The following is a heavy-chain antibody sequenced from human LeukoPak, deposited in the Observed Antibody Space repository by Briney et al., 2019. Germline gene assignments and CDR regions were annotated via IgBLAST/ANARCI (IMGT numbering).Heavy chain of an antibody. Sequence: GGSLRLSCAASGFTVSNNYMSWVRQAPGKGLEWVSVIYSGDNTYYVESVKGRFTISRDNSKNTLFLQMNRLRAEDTAVYYCAGKRVLDASFDYWGQGTLVTVSS. CDR2: IYSGDNT. CDR3: AGKRVLDASFDY. J-gene: IGHJ4*02. V-gene: IGHV3-66*02. CDR1: GFTVSNNY. D-gene: IGHD3-16*01.